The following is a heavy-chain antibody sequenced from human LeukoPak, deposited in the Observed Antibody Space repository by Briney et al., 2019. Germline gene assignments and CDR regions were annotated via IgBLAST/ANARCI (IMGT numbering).Heavy chain of an antibody. J-gene: IGHJ6*03. CDR2: IYYSGST. V-gene: IGHV4-39*07. CDR1: GGSISSSSYY. CDR3: ASGSAKNYYYYMDV. Sequence: SETLSLTCTVSGGSISSSSYYWGWIRQPPGKGLEWIGSIYYSGSTYYNPSLKSRVTISVDKSKNQFSLRLSSVTAADTAVYYCASGSAKNYYYYMDVWGKGTTVTVSS. D-gene: IGHD1-1*01.